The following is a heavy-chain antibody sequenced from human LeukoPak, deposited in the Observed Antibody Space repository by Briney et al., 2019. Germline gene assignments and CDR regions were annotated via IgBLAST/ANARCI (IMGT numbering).Heavy chain of an antibody. Sequence: GGSLRLSCAASGFTFSSYAMSWVRQAPGKGLEWVSAISGSGGSTYYADSVKGRFSISRDNSKSTLFLQMNSLRAEDTAVYYCARDIGYCTNGVCYTGPPGYWGQGTLVTVSS. V-gene: IGHV3-23*01. J-gene: IGHJ4*02. D-gene: IGHD2-8*01. CDR1: GFTFSSYA. CDR3: ARDIGYCTNGVCYTGPPGY. CDR2: ISGSGGST.